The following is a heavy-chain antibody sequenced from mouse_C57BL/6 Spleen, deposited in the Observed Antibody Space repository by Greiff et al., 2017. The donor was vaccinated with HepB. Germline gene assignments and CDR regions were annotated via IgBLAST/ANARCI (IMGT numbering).Heavy chain of an antibody. Sequence: QVQLKQPGAELVMPGASVKLSCKASGYTFTSYWMHWVKQRPGQGLEWIGEIDPSDSYTNYNQKFKGKSTLTVDKSSSTAYMQLSSLTSEDSAVYYCARGMSSSEDYWGQGTTLTVSS. J-gene: IGHJ2*01. D-gene: IGHD1-1*01. CDR2: IDPSDSYT. V-gene: IGHV1-69*01. CDR3: ARGMSSSEDY. CDR1: GYTFTSYW.